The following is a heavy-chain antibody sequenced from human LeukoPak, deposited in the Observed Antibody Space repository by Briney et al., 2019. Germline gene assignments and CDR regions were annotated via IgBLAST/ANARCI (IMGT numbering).Heavy chain of an antibody. V-gene: IGHV3-23*01. CDR2: ISGSGGST. J-gene: IGHJ6*02. Sequence: GGSLRLSCAASGFTFSSYAMSWVRQAPGKGLEWVSAISGSGGSTYYADSVKGRFTISRDNSKNTLYLQMNSLRAEDTAVYYCAKDQYYDILTGYYGDYYYCMDVWGQGTTVTVSS. D-gene: IGHD3-9*01. CDR1: GFTFSSYA. CDR3: AKDQYYDILTGYYGDYYYCMDV.